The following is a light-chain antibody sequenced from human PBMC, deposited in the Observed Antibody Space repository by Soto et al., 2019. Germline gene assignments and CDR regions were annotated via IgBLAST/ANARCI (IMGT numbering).Light chain of an antibody. V-gene: IGKV3D-15*01. CDR3: QQYDNSPT. CDR1: QSVSSN. J-gene: IGKJ1*01. CDR2: GTS. Sequence: EIVMTQSPATLSVSPGERAPLSCRASQSVSSNLAWYQQKPGQAPRLLIYGTSTRATGIPARFSGSGSGTDFTLTISSLQSEDFAVYYCQQYDNSPTFGQGTKVDIK.